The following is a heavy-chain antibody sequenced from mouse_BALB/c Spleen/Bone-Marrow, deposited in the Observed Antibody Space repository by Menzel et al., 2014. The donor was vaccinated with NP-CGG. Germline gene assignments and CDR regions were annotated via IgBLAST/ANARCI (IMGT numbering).Heavy chain of an antibody. Sequence: EVKLAESGGGLVQPGGSLRFSCATSGLTFADHYMRWVRQPPGNALVWLGFIRKKANGYTTEYSASVKCRFDISRDNSQSILYLQMNTLRAEDSATYYCARDKVYYEDDEGYFDYWGQGTTLTVSS. V-gene: IGHV7-3*02. CDR3: ARDKVYYEDDEGYFDY. D-gene: IGHD2-4*01. CDR1: GLTFADHY. J-gene: IGHJ2*01. CDR2: IRKKANGYTT.